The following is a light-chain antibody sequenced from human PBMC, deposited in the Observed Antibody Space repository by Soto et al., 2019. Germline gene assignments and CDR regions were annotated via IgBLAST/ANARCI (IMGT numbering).Light chain of an antibody. CDR1: QSVTNY. CDR2: AAS. V-gene: IGKV1-39*01. CDR3: QQSYSAFFT. J-gene: IGKJ3*01. Sequence: DIQMTQSPSSLSASVGDRVTITCRASQSVTNYLNWYQQKPGSAPKLLIYAASTLQSGVPSRFSGSGSGTDFTLTISSLQPEDFATYYCQQSYSAFFTFGPGTKVDIK.